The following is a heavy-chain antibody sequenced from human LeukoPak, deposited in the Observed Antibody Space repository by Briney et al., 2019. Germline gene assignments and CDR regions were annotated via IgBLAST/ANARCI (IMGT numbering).Heavy chain of an antibody. V-gene: IGHV1-2*02. D-gene: IGHD3-9*01. CDR2: INPNSGGT. J-gene: IGHJ4*02. CDR1: XXTFTGYY. CDR3: ATKRYLDD. Sequence: GASVKVXXXXXXXTFTGYYMHWVRQAPGQGLEWMGWINPNSGGTNYAQKFQGRVTMTRDTSISTAYMELSRLRSDDTAVYYCATKRYLDDWGQGTLVTVSS.